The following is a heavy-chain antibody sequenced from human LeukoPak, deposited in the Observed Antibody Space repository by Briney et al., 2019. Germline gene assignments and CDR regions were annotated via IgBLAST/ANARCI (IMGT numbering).Heavy chain of an antibody. D-gene: IGHD5-12*01. V-gene: IGHV5-51*01. CDR2: IYPGDSDT. J-gene: IGHJ4*02. CDR1: GYSFTTYW. CDR3: ARHIALTSGLDY. Sequence: GESLKISCKGSGYSFTTYWIAWVRQMPGRGLEWMGIIYPGDSDTRYSPSFQGQVTISADKSISTAYLQWSSLKASDTAIYYCARHIALTSGLDYWDQGTLVTVSS.